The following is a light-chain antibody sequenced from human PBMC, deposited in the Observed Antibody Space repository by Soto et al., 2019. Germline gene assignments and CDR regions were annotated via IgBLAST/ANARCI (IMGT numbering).Light chain of an antibody. J-gene: IGLJ2*01. CDR1: SSNIGAGFD. CDR2: DNT. CDR3: QSYDSSLSGWL. V-gene: IGLV1-40*01. Sequence: QLVLTQPPSVSGAPGQRVTISCTGSSSNIGAGFDVHWYQHLPGTAPKPLIYDNTNRPSGVPDRFSGSKSGTSASLAITGLQAEDEADYYCQSYDSSLSGWLFGGGTKRTVL.